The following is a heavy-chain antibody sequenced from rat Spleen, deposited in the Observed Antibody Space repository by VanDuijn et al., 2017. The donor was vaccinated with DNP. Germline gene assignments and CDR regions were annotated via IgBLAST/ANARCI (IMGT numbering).Heavy chain of an antibody. Sequence: EVQLVESGGGLVQPGRSLKLSCAASGFTFSNYDMAWVRQAPTKGLDWVASISPSGDSTYYSDSVKGRFSISRDNAKSTLYLQMDSLRSEDTATYYCTTRGSSNWFAYWGQGTLVTVSS. J-gene: IGHJ3*01. V-gene: IGHV5-19*01. CDR1: GFTFSNYD. CDR2: ISPSGDST. CDR3: TTRGSSNWFAY. D-gene: IGHD5-1*01.